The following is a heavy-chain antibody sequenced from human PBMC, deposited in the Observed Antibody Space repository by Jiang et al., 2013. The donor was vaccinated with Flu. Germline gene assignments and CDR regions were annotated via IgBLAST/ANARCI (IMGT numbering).Heavy chain of an antibody. CDR3: ATDWSGYSYGSFDY. V-gene: IGHV1-24*01. D-gene: IGHD5-18*01. CDR2: GET. Sequence: GETIYAQKFQGRVTMTEDTSTDTAYMELSSLRSEDTAVYYCATDWSGYSYGSFDYWGQGTLVTVSS. J-gene: IGHJ4*02.